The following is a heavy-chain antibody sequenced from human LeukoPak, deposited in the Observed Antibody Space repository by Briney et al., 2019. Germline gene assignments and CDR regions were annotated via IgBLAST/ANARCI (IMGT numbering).Heavy chain of an antibody. V-gene: IGHV4-39*07. CDR1: GFTFSSYE. CDR3: ARRRTDSSGYYNFDY. J-gene: IGHJ4*02. Sequence: PGGSLRLSCAASGFTFSSYEMNWVRQAPGKGLEWIGSIYYSGSTYYNPSLKSRVTISVDTSKNQFSLKLSSVTAADTAVYYCARRRTDSSGYYNFDYWGQGTLVTVSS. CDR2: IYYSGST. D-gene: IGHD3-22*01.